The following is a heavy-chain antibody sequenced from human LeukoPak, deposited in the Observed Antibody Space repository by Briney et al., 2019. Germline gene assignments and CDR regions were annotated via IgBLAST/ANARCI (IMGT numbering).Heavy chain of an antibody. CDR3: ARAGSHYYGSGSGFYFDY. V-gene: IGHV3-30-3*01. Sequence: GGSLRLSCAASGFTFSSYAMHWVRQAPGKGLEWVAVISYDGSNKYYADSVKGRFTISRDNAKNSLYLQVNSLRDEDTAVYYCARAGSHYYGSGSGFYFDYWGQGTLVTVSS. CDR2: ISYDGSNK. D-gene: IGHD3-10*01. CDR1: GFTFSSYA. J-gene: IGHJ4*02.